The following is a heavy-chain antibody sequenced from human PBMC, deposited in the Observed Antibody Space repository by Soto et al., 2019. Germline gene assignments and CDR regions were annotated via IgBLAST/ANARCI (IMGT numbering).Heavy chain of an antibody. CDR3: AREGYCSGGSCRTDYYYYYGMDV. V-gene: IGHV1-18*01. CDR2: ISAYNGNT. J-gene: IGHJ6*02. Sequence: ASVKVSCKASGYTFTSYGISWVRQAPGQGLEWVGWISAYNGNTNYAQKLQGRATMTTDTSTSTAYMELRSLRSDDTAVYYCAREGYCSGGSCRTDYYYYYGMDVWGQGTTVTVSS. CDR1: GYTFTSYG. D-gene: IGHD2-15*01.